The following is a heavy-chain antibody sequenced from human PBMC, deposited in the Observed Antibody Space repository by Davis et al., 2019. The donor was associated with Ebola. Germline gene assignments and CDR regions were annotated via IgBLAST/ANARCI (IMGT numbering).Heavy chain of an antibody. V-gene: IGHV3-30*02. J-gene: IGHJ3*02. D-gene: IGHD2-21*02. CDR1: GFTFSTYG. CDR3: AGDLRAYCGGDCRHPVGNI. CDR2: IRYDGTNK. Sequence: PGGSLRLSCAASGFTFSTYGMHWVRQSPGTGLEWVAFIRYDGTNKEYADSVKGRFTISRDNSKNTLFLQMDSLRAEDTAVYHCAGDLRAYCGGDCRHPVGNIWGQGTMVTVSS.